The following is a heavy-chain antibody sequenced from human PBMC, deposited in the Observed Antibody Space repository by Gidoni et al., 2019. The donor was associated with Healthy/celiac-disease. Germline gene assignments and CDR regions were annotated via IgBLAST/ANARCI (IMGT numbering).Heavy chain of an antibody. CDR2: IYHSGSH. CDR3: ARHYDSSGYYGGDWYFDL. V-gene: IGHV4-4*02. CDR1: GGSISSSNW. J-gene: IGHJ2*01. D-gene: IGHD3-22*01. Sequence: QVQLQESGPGLVKPSGTLSLTCAVSGGSISSSNWWSWVRQPPGKGLEWIGEIYHSGSHNYNPSLKSRVTRSVDKSKNQFSLKLSSVTAADTAVYYCARHYDSSGYYGGDWYFDLWGRGTLVTVSS.